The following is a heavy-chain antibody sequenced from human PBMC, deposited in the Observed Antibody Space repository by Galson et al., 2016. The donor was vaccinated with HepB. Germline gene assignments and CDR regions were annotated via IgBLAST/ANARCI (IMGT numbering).Heavy chain of an antibody. V-gene: IGHV1-18*04. D-gene: IGHD3-9*01. CDR3: ARVPKNYDILTGYYHYYYMDV. J-gene: IGHJ6*03. CDR1: GYTFTSYD. Sequence: SCKASGYTFTSYDITWVRQAPGQGLEYMGWISTYNDDTNSAQKFQDRITMTTDTSTTTAYLELRSLRSDDTAVYYCARVPKNYDILTGYYHYYYMDVWGKGTTVTVSS. CDR2: ISTYNDDT.